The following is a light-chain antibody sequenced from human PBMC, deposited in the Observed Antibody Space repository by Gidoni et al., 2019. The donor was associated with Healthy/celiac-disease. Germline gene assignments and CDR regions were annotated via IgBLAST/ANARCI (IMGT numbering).Light chain of an antibody. V-gene: IGKV1-NL1*01. CDR2: AAS. CDR1: QGISNS. Sequence: IPLTHSPSSLSASVGDRVTITCRASQGISNSLAWYQQKPGKAPKLLLYAASRLESGVQSRFSGSGSGTDYTLTISSLQPEDFATYYCQQYYSTSFTFGPGTKVEIK. J-gene: IGKJ3*01. CDR3: QQYYSTSFT.